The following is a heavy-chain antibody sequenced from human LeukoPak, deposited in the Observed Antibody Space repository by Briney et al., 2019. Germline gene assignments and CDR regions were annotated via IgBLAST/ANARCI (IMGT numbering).Heavy chain of an antibody. CDR2: ISAYNGNT. D-gene: IGHD6-6*01. Sequence: ASVKVSCKASGYTFTSYGISWVRQAPGQGLEWMGWISAYNGNTNYAQKFQGRVTMTTDTSTSTAYMELRSLRSDDTAVYYCARGRAVRPYNWFDPWGQGTLVTASS. CDR1: GYTFTSYG. J-gene: IGHJ5*02. CDR3: ARGRAVRPYNWFDP. V-gene: IGHV1-18*01.